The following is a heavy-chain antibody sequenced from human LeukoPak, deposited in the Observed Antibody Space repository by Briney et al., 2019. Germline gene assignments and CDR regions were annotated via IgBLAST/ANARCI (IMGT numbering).Heavy chain of an antibody. CDR3: ARDGITVALDY. D-gene: IGHD6-19*01. Sequence: PGGSLRLSCAASGVTFSSYSMNWVRQAPGKGLEWVSYISGNGNSIYYADSVKGRFTISRDNAKNSLYLQMNSLRAEDTAVYYCARDGITVALDYWGQGTLVTVSS. CDR1: GVTFSSYS. CDR2: ISGNGNSI. J-gene: IGHJ4*02. V-gene: IGHV3-48*04.